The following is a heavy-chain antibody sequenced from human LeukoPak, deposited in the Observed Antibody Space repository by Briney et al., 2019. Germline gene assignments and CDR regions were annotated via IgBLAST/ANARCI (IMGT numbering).Heavy chain of an antibody. CDR3: AKAKTIVGTFGFDY. CDR1: GYTFTDYY. Sequence: EASVKVSCKASGYTFTDYYMHWVRQAPGQGLEWVGRINPNSGGTNYAQKFQGRVTMTRDTSISTAYMELTRLTSDDTAVYYCAKAKTIVGTFGFDYWGQGTLVTVSS. D-gene: IGHD2/OR15-2a*01. J-gene: IGHJ4*02. CDR2: INPNSGGT. V-gene: IGHV1-2*06.